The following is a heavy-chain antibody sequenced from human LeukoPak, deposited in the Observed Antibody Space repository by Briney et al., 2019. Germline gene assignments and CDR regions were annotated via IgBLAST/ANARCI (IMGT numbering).Heavy chain of an antibody. V-gene: IGHV3-21*01. CDR2: SVTSGST. CDR3: ATKMHGPFDH. J-gene: IGHJ5*02. Sequence: GGSLRISCAASGFTFSSYNLYWVRQAPGKGLEWVSSSVTSGSTYYADSVRGRFTISRDNAKNSLYLQMSSLSVEDTAVYYCATKMHGPFDHWGQGTLVTVSS. CDR1: GFTFSSYN.